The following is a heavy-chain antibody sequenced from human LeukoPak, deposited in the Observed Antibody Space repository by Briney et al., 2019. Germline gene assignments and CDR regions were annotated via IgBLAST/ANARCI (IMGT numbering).Heavy chain of an antibody. CDR2: IYHSGST. D-gene: IGHD3-22*01. J-gene: IGHJ4*02. Sequence: SETLSLTCAVSGGSISSSNWWSWVRQPPGKGLEWIGEIYHSGSTNYNPSLKSRVTISVDKSKNQFSLKLSSVTAADTAVYYCARGHGDYYDSSGEPDYWGQGTLVTVSS. CDR1: GGSISSSNW. CDR3: ARGHGDYYDSSGEPDY. V-gene: IGHV4-4*02.